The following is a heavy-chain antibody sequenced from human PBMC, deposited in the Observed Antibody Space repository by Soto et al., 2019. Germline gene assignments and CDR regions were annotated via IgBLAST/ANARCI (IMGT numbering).Heavy chain of an antibody. V-gene: IGHV3-30-3*01. D-gene: IGHD3-3*01. CDR3: ARDKRDLRFLEWSYYFDY. CDR1: GFTFSSCA. J-gene: IGHJ4*02. CDR2: IPYDGSNK. Sequence: QVQLVESGGGVVQPGRSLRLSCAASGFTFSSCAMHWVRQAPGKGLEWVALIPYDGSNKYYADSVKGRFTISRDNSKNTLYLQMNSLRAGDTAVYYCARDKRDLRFLEWSYYFDYWGQGTLVTVSS.